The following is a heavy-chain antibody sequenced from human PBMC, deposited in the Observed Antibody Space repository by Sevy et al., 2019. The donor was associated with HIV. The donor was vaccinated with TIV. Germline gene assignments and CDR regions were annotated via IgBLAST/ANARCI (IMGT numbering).Heavy chain of an antibody. CDR3: ARDKNHYDRSVYYDAFDI. D-gene: IGHD3-22*01. Sequence: GGSLRLSCAASGFTLSSFWMTWVRQAPGKGLEWVANIKEDGSEKNYLDSVKGRFTISRDNAKNSLYLQMNSLRAEDTAVCYCARDKNHYDRSVYYDAFDIWGQGTMVTVSS. J-gene: IGHJ3*02. V-gene: IGHV3-7*03. CDR2: IKEDGSEK. CDR1: GFTLSSFW.